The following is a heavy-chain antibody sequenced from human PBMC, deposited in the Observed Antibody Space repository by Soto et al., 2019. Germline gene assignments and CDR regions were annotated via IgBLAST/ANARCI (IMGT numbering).Heavy chain of an antibody. J-gene: IGHJ3*02. CDR3: ARREGSSWYGNDAFDI. CDR2: SYYRGSR. CDR1: GGSISRSRWH. Sequence: SETLSLTGTGSGGSISRSRWHWGLSRQPPGKGREWMGRSYYRGSRHYDPSRKSRVTISVDTSKHQCSLKPSSVTAADTAVYYCARREGSSWYGNDAFDIWGHGTTVTV. D-gene: IGHD6-13*01. V-gene: IGHV4-39*01.